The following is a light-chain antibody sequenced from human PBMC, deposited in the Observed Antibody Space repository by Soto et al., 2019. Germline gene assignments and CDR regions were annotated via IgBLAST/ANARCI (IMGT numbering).Light chain of an antibody. CDR2: SNN. CDR3: AAWDDSLNAVV. Sequence: QSVLTQPPSASGTPGQRVTIACSGSSSNIGSNTVNWYQQLPGTAHKLLIYSNNQRPSGVPDRFSGSKSGTSASLAISGLKSEDEADYYCAAWDDSLNAVVFGGGTKLTVL. V-gene: IGLV1-44*01. CDR1: SSNIGSNT. J-gene: IGLJ2*01.